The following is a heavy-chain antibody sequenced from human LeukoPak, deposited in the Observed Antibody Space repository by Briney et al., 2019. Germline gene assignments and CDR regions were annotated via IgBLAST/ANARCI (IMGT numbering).Heavy chain of an antibody. Sequence: SETLSLTCTVSGYSISSGYYWGWIRQPPGKGLEWIGSIYHSGSTYYNPSLKSRVTISVDTSKNQFPLKLSSVTAADTAVYYCARWTWHDHQIVVVPAAIDYWGQGTLVTVSS. CDR1: GYSISSGYY. V-gene: IGHV4-38-2*02. J-gene: IGHJ4*02. CDR2: IYHSGST. D-gene: IGHD2-2*02. CDR3: ARWTWHDHQIVVVPAAIDY.